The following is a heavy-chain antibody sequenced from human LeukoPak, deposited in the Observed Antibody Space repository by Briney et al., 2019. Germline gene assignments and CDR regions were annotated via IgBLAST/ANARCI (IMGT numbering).Heavy chain of an antibody. D-gene: IGHD6-6*01. V-gene: IGHV3-64D*06. CDR1: GFTFSSYA. J-gene: IGHJ4*02. CDR3: VKRSMTSKSNYYYDF. CDR2: TDSSGGST. Sequence: GGSLRLSCSASGFTFSSYAMHWVRQAPGKGLEYVSSTDSSGGSTYYAESVKGRFTISRDNSKDTLYLQMSSLRAEDTAVYYCVKRSMTSKSNYYYDFWGQGALVTVSS.